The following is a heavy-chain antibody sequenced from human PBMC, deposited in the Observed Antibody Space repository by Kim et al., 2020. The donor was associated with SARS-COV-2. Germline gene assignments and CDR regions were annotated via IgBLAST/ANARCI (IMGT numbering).Heavy chain of an antibody. J-gene: IGHJ5*02. D-gene: IGHD6-19*01. Sequence: ADSVKGRITITRDNSKNTLYLQMNSLRAEDTAVYYCAKGQRIAVAGWFDPWGQGTLVTVSS. CDR3: AKGQRIAVAGWFDP. V-gene: IGHV3-23*01.